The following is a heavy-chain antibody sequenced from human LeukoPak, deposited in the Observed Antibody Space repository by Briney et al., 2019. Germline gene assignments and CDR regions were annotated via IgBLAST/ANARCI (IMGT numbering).Heavy chain of an antibody. CDR3: ARVGWSLDF. D-gene: IGHD6-19*01. CDR1: GGSISGHY. V-gene: IGHV4-59*11. CDR2: IHSSGST. J-gene: IGHJ3*01. Sequence: SETLSLTCTVSGGSISGHYWSWIRQPPGKRLEWIGYIHSSGSTDYNPSLRSRLTMSVDTSKNQFSLKLDSVTAADTALYYCARVGWSLDFWGQGTMVTVSS.